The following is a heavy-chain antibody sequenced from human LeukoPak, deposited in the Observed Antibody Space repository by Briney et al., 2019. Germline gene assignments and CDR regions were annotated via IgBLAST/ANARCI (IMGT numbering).Heavy chain of an antibody. Sequence: SCKASGYTFSSYAMHWVRQAPGKGLEWVAVISYDGSNKYYADTVKGRFTISRDNSKNTLYLQMNRLRAEDTAVYYCARDLGPHIAVAGPLDYWGQGTLVTVSS. D-gene: IGHD6-19*01. CDR3: ARDLGPHIAVAGPLDY. CDR2: ISYDGSNK. V-gene: IGHV3-30-3*01. CDR1: GYTFSSYA. J-gene: IGHJ4*02.